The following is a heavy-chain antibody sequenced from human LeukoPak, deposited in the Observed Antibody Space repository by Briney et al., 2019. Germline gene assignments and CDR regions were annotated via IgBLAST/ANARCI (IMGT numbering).Heavy chain of an antibody. CDR1: GGSISSSSYY. CDR2: IYYSGST. Sequence: TSETLSLTCTISGGSISSSSYYWGWIRQPPGKGLEWIGSIYYSGSTYYNPSLKSRVTISVDTSKNQFSLKLSSVTAADTAVYYCAGGMGSSSSFDYWGQGTLVTVSS. CDR3: AGGMGSSSSFDY. D-gene: IGHD6-6*01. J-gene: IGHJ4*02. V-gene: IGHV4-39*07.